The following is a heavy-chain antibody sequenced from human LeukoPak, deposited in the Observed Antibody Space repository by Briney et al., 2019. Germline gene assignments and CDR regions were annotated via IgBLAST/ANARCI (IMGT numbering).Heavy chain of an antibody. CDR2: ISAYNGNT. CDR3: ARGDYYDSSGYYSNY. D-gene: IGHD3-22*01. CDR1: GYTFTSYY. Sequence: ASVKVSCKASGYTFTSYYMHWVRQAPGQGLEWMGWISAYNGNTNYAQKLQGRVTMTTDTSTSTAYMELRSLRSDDTAVYYCARGDYYDSSGYYSNYWGQGTLVTVSS. J-gene: IGHJ4*02. V-gene: IGHV1-18*04.